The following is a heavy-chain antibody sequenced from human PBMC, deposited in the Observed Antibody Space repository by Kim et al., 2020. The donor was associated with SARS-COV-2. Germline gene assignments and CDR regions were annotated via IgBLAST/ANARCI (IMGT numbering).Heavy chain of an antibody. CDR2: INHSGST. Sequence: SETLSLTCAVYGGSFSGYYWSWIRQPPGKGLEWIGEINHSGSTNYNPSLKSRVTISVDTSKNQFSLKLSSVTAADTAVYYCARGQTYYDFWSGYYPRDA. V-gene: IGHV4-34*01. CDR1: GGSFSGYY. D-gene: IGHD3-3*01. J-gene: IGHJ3*01. CDR3: ARGQTYYDFWSGYYPRDA.